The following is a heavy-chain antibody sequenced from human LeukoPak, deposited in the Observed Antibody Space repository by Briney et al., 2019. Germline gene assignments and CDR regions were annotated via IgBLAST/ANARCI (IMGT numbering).Heavy chain of an antibody. D-gene: IGHD3-9*01. V-gene: IGHV1-8*03. Sequence: VASVKVSCKASGYTFTSYDINWVRQATGQGLEWMGWMNPNSGNTGYAQKFQGRVTITRNTSISTAYMELSSLRSEDTAVYYCARGHSDPLRWGLGTYDILTGGKYYFDYWGQGTLVTVSS. CDR1: GYTFTSYD. CDR2: MNPNSGNT. CDR3: ARGHSDPLRWGLGTYDILTGGKYYFDY. J-gene: IGHJ4*02.